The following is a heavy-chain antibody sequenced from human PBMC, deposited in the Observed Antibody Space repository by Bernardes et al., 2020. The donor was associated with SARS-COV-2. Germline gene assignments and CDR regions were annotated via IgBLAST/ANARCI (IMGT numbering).Heavy chain of an antibody. V-gene: IGHV3-23*01. CDR1: GFTFSSSA. Sequence: GCPLFRSCAASGFTFSSSAMSWVRQAPGQGLEWVSAISGSGGSTYYADSVKGRFTISRDNSKNTLYLQMNSLRAEDTAVYYCAKVASMVRGVTPYYFDYWGQGTLVTVSS. CDR2: ISGSGGST. J-gene: IGHJ4*02. D-gene: IGHD3-10*01. CDR3: AKVASMVRGVTPYYFDY.